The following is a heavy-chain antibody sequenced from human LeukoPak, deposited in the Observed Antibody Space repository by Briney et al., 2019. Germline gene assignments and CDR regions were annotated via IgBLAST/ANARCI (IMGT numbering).Heavy chain of an antibody. CDR1: GGSISSGGYY. CDR2: IYASGRT. J-gene: IGHJ4*02. Sequence: NPSETLSLTCTVSGGSISSGGYYWSWIRQPAGKGLEWIGRIYASGRTKYNPSLKSRVTISVDTSKNHFSLKLSSVTAADTAVFYCAGGHMSALAAGPDYWGQGTLVTVSS. CDR3: AGGHMSALAAGPDY. D-gene: IGHD6-13*01. V-gene: IGHV4-61*02.